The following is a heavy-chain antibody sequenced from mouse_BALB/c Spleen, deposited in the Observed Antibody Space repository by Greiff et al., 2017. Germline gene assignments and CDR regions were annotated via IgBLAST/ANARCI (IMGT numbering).Heavy chain of an antibody. Sequence: VQLHQSGAELAKPGASVKMSCKASGYTFTSYWMHWVNQRPGQGLEWIGYINPSTGYTKYNQKFKDKATLTADKSSSTAYMQLSSLTSEDSAVYYCVYYDYDGWSYAMDYWGQGTSVTVSS. V-gene: IGHV1-7*01. D-gene: IGHD2-4*01. CDR1: GYTFTSYW. CDR2: INPSTGYT. CDR3: VYYDYDGWSYAMDY. J-gene: IGHJ4*01.